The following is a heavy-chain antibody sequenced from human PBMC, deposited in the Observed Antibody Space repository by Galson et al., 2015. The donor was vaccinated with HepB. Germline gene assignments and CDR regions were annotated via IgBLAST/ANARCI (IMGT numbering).Heavy chain of an antibody. J-gene: IGHJ4*02. V-gene: IGHV1-69*01. Sequence: VKVSCKASGLTFSSYAISWLRQAPGQGLEWMGGIIPLFGSANYAQKLQGRVTITADESTSTTYMELSSLRSEDTALYYCARQFDSSGYYAYWGQGTLVTVSS. CDR2: IIPLFGSA. CDR3: ARQFDSSGYYAY. CDR1: GLTFSSYA. D-gene: IGHD3-22*01.